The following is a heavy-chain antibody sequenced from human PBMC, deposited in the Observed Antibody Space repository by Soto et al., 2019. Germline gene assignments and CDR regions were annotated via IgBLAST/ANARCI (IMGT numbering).Heavy chain of an antibody. V-gene: IGHV3-33*01. D-gene: IGHD1-26*01. CDR1: VFTFISYG. Sequence: GGSLRLSCAASVFTFISYGMHWVRQAPGKGLEWVAVIWYDGSNKYYADSVKGRFTISRDNSKNTLYLQMNSLRAEDTAVYYCAREGSGSDAFDYWGQGTLVTVSS. CDR3: AREGSGSDAFDY. J-gene: IGHJ4*02. CDR2: IWYDGSNK.